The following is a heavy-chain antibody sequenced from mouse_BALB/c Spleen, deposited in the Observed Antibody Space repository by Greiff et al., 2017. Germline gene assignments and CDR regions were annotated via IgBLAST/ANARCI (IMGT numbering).Heavy chain of an antibody. CDR3: GRSGGNYVDYAMDY. D-gene: IGHD2-1*01. CDR2: INPYNGDT. V-gene: IGHV1-37*01. Sequence: EVKVVESGPELVKPGASVKISCKASGYSFTGYFMHWVKQSHGKSLEWIGRINPYNGDTFYNQKFKGKATLTVDKSSSTAHMELLSLTSEDSAVYYCGRSGGNYVDYAMDYWGQGTSVTVSS. CDR1: GYSFTGYF. J-gene: IGHJ4*01.